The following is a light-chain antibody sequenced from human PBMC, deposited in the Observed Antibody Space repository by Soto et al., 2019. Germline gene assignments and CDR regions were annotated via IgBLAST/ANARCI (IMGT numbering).Light chain of an antibody. J-gene: IGLJ1*01. CDR1: SSNIGAGYD. V-gene: IGLV1-40*01. Sequence: QSVLTQPPSVSGAPGQRVTISCTGSSSNIGAGYDVHWYQQRPGAAPKLLISANINRPSGVPDRFSGSKSGTSASLAITGLQAVDEGDYYSQSYDSTLSARYVFGTGTKLTVL. CDR2: ANI. CDR3: QSYDSTLSARYV.